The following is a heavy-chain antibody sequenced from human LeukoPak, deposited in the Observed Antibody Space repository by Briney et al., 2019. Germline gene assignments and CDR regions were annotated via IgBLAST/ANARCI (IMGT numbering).Heavy chain of an antibody. CDR3: ASPGPISYYGMDV. CDR1: GGTFSSYA. D-gene: IGHD2-8*02. V-gene: IGHV1-69*04. J-gene: IGHJ6*02. CDR2: IIPILGIA. Sequence: ASVKVSRKASGGTFSSYAISWVRQAPGQGLEWMGRIIPILGIANYAQKFQGRVTITADKSTSTAYMELSSLRSEDTAVYYCASPGPISYYGMDVWGQGTTVTVSS.